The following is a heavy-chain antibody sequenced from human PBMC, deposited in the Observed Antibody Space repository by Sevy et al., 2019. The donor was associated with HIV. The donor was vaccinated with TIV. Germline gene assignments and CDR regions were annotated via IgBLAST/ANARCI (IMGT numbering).Heavy chain of an antibody. CDR2: ISGSGGST. CDR1: GFTFSSYA. D-gene: IGHD2-15*01. Sequence: GGSLRLSCAASGFTFSSYAMSWVRQAPGKGLEWVSAISGSGGSTYYADSVKGRFTISRDNSKNTLYLQMNSLRAEDTAIYYAVVVVAATLDYWGQGTLVTVSS. J-gene: IGHJ4*02. V-gene: IGHV3-23*01. CDR3: VVVVAATLDY.